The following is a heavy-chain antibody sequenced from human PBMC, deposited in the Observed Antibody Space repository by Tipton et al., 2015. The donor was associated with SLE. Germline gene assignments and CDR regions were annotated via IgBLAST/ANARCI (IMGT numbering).Heavy chain of an antibody. V-gene: IGHV3-21*03. CDR2: ISSSSSYI. Sequence: SLRLSCAASGFTFSSYSMNWVRQAPGKGLEWVSSISSSSSYIHYADSVKGRLTISRDNAKNSLYLQMNSLRAEDTAVYYCARDPDYYDISGISLDWGQGTLVTVSS. J-gene: IGHJ4*02. CDR3: ARDPDYYDISGISLD. CDR1: GFTFSSYS. D-gene: IGHD3-22*01.